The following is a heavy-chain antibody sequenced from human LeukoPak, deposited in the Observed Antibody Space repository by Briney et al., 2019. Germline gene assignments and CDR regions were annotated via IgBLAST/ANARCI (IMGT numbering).Heavy chain of an antibody. D-gene: IGHD2/OR15-2a*01. CDR3: ARDSGVSTPLNH. CDR2: ITHGGDSA. J-gene: IGHJ4*02. V-gene: IGHV3-74*03. CDR1: GFTFSDYW. Sequence: GGSLRLSCQASGFTFSDYWIHWVRQAPGKGLVWVSRITHGGDSAEYAGSVEGRFTTSRDNAKNTVYLQLNSLRAEDTAVYYCARDSGVSTPLNHWGQGALVTVSS.